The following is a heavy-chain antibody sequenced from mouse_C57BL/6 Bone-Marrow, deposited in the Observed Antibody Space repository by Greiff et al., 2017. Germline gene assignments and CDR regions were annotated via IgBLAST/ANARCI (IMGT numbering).Heavy chain of an antibody. CDR1: GFNITNTY. Sequence: VQLQQSVAELVRPGASVKLSCTASGFNITNTYMHWVKQRPEQGLEWIGRFDPANGNTKYAPTFQGKATITADTSSNTAYLQLSSLTSEDTAIYYCASGSNYFAWFAYWGQGTLVTVSA. CDR3: ASGSNYFAWFAY. CDR2: FDPANGNT. J-gene: IGHJ3*01. D-gene: IGHD2-5*01. V-gene: IGHV14-3*01.